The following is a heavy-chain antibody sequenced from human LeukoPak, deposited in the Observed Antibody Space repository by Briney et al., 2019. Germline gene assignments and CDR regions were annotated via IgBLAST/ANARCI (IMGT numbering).Heavy chain of an antibody. CDR3: ARPMGAAARGDAFDI. CDR1: GGSISSYY. Sequence: SETLSLTCTVSGGSISSYYWSWIRQPAGKGLEWIGRIYSSGSTNYNPSLKSRVTMSVATSKNQFSLKVSSVTAADTAVYYCARPMGAAARGDAFDIWGQGTMVTVSS. D-gene: IGHD2-15*01. CDR2: IYSSGST. J-gene: IGHJ3*02. V-gene: IGHV4-4*07.